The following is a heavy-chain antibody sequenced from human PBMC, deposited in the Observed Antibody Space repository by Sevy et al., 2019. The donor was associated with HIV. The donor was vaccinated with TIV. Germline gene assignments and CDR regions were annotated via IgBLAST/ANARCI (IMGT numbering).Heavy chain of an antibody. CDR1: GFTFSNYN. V-gene: IGHV3-48*01. D-gene: IGHD5-12*01. J-gene: IGHJ6*02. CDR3: AREGGYTDQGMDV. Sequence: GGSLRLSCAASGFTFSNYNMNWVRQAPGKGLEWVSYISSSSSIIYYADSVKGRFTIFRDDAKKSLYVQMNSLRAEDTVVYYCAREGGYTDQGMDVWGQGTTVTVSS. CDR2: ISSSSSII.